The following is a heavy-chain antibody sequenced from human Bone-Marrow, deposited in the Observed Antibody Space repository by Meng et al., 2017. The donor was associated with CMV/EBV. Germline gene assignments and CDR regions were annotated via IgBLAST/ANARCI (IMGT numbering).Heavy chain of an antibody. V-gene: IGHV4-61*01. D-gene: IGHD1-26*01. J-gene: IGHJ4*02. Sequence: GSSVISGSYYCGWIRQPPGKGLEWIGYIYYSGSTNYNPSLKSRVTISVDTSKNQFSLKLSSVTAADTAVYYCARSGGSGSYIPAIDYWGQGTLVTVSS. CDR3: ARSGGSGSYIPAIDY. CDR1: GSSVISGSYY. CDR2: IYYSGST.